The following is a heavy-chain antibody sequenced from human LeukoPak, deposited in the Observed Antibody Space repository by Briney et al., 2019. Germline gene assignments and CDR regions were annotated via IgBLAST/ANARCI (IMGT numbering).Heavy chain of an antibody. Sequence: GGSLRLSCATSGFTLSTYRMHWVRQAPGKGLVWVSRINHDGSSTNYADSVKGRFTISRDNAKNTLYLQMNSLRAEDTAVYYCVRDWGYDSSGYWQKYFDTWGQGTLVTVSS. CDR3: VRDWGYDSSGYWQKYFDT. CDR2: INHDGSST. D-gene: IGHD3-22*01. V-gene: IGHV3-74*01. J-gene: IGHJ4*02. CDR1: GFTLSTYR.